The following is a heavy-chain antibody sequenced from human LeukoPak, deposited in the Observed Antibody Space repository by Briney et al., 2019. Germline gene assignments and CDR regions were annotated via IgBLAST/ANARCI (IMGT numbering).Heavy chain of an antibody. J-gene: IGHJ4*02. Sequence: GGSLRLSCAASGFTFSGYWMQWVRQAPGKGLVWVSRISSDGSSISYADSVKGRFTFSRDNAKNTLYLQMNSLRAEDTAVYYCARLSGYSSLDYWGQGTLVTVSS. CDR3: ARLSGYSSLDY. D-gene: IGHD3-22*01. CDR1: GFTFSGYW. V-gene: IGHV3-74*01. CDR2: ISSDGSSI.